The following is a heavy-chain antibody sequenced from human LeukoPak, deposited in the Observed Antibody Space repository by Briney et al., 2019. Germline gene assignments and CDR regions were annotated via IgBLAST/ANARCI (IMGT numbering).Heavy chain of an antibody. CDR2: TSYDGSRK. V-gene: IGHV3-30*18. J-gene: IGHJ3*02. CDR3: AKDIISAAIPDAFEI. Sequence: GGSLRLSCTASGFTFSRYGMHWVRQAPGKGLEWVAVTSYDGSRKHYADSVKGRFTISRDNSKNMLYLQMNSLRAEDTAVYYCAKDIISAAIPDAFEIWAQGTMVTVSP. D-gene: IGHD2-2*01. CDR1: GFTFSRYG.